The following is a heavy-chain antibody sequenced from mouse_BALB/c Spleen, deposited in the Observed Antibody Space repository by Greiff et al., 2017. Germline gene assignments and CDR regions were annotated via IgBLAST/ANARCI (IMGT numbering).Heavy chain of an antibody. Sequence: LVESGPGLVKPSQSLSLTCSVTGYSITSGYYWNWIRQFPGNKLEWMGYISYDGSNNYNPSLKNRISITRDTSKNQVFLKLNSVTTEDTATYYCASYQSYRYDWFAYWGQGTLVTVSA. D-gene: IGHD2-14*01. V-gene: IGHV3-6*02. J-gene: IGHJ3*01. CDR2: ISYDGSN. CDR1: GYSITSGYY. CDR3: ASYQSYRYDWFAY.